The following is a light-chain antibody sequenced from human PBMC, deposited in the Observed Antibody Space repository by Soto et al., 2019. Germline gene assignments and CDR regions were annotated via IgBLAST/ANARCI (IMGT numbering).Light chain of an antibody. CDR1: SSDVGGYKY. J-gene: IGLJ2*01. Sequence: QSVLTQPASVSGSPGQSITISCTGTSSDVGGYKYVSWYQQHPGKAPKLMIYDVSNRPSGVSNRFSGSKSGNTASLTISGLQAVDEADYYCSSYTSSSTSGVFGGGTKLTVL. CDR3: SSYTSSSTSGV. V-gene: IGLV2-14*01. CDR2: DVS.